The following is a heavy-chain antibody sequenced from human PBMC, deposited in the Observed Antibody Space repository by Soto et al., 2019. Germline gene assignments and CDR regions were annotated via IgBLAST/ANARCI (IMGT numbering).Heavy chain of an antibody. CDR1: GFTFSSYA. Sequence: EVQLLESGGGLVQPGGSLRLSCAASGFTFSSYAINWVRQAPGKGLEWVSVISGSGGSTYYAGSVKGRFTISRDNSKNTLYLQMNSLRAEDTAVYYCAKDKVYGSGSKVYYYYGMDVWGQGTTVTVSS. CDR2: ISGSGGST. CDR3: AKDKVYGSGSKVYYYYGMDV. J-gene: IGHJ6*02. D-gene: IGHD3-10*01. V-gene: IGHV3-23*01.